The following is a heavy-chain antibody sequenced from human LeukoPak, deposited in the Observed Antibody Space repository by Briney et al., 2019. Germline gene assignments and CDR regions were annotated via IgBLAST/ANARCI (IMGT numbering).Heavy chain of an antibody. CDR3: ARDSSIAALAGSLGNYYYYYSMDV. V-gene: IGHV3-23*01. CDR1: RFTFSSYA. D-gene: IGHD6-19*01. J-gene: IGHJ6*03. CDR2: VSGTGDRT. Sequence: PGGSLRLSCAASRFTFSSYAMSWVRQAPGKGREWVSAVSGTGDRTYYADSLKGRVTISRDTSTNTLYLQVNSLRAADTAVYYCARDSSIAALAGSLGNYYYYYSMDVWGKGTTVTVSS.